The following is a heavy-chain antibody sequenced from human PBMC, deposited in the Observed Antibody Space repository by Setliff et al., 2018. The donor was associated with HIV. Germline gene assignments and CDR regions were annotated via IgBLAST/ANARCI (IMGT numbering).Heavy chain of an antibody. CDR2: IYHSGIT. V-gene: IGHV4-39*01. D-gene: IGHD3-10*01. CDR1: GGSISISSHY. J-gene: IGHJ3*02. Sequence: SETLSLTCTVSGGSISISSHYWGWIRQPPGKGLEWIGRIYHSGITYYNASLKSRVSIYVDTSKNQFSVKLNSVTAADTAVYYCARSISLLRGPLGDVFDIWGQGTMVTVSS. CDR3: ARSISLLRGPLGDVFDI.